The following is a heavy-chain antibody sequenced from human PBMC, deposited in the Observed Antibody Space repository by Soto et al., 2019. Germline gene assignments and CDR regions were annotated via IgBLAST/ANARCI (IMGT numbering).Heavy chain of an antibody. CDR2: ISGSGSFT. CDR1: GFTFRTYA. J-gene: IGHJ4*02. CDR3: DKITTGSGSSKFDY. D-gene: IGHD3-10*01. V-gene: IGHV3-23*01. Sequence: PGGSLRLSCAASGFTFRTYAMNWVRQAPGKGLEWISAISGSGSFTHYADSVRGRFTISRDNSQNQLYLQMNNLRGDDTAMYYCDKITTGSGSSKFDYWGQGIRVTVSS.